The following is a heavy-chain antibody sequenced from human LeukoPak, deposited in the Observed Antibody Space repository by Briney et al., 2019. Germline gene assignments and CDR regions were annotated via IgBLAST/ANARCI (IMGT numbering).Heavy chain of an antibody. CDR2: ISTSGST. J-gene: IGHJ4*02. D-gene: IGHD2-21*02. CDR3: ARPVAYCGGDCYFDY. V-gene: IGHV4-4*07. CDR1: GGSISSYY. Sequence: SETLSLTCTVSGGSISSYYWSWIRQPAGKGLEWIGRISTSGSTNYNPSLKSRVSMSVDTSKTQFSLKLSSVTAADTAVYYCARPVAYCGGDCYFDYWGQGTLVTVSS.